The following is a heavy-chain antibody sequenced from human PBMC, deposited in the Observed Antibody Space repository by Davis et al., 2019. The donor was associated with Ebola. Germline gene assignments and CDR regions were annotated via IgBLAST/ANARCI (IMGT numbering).Heavy chain of an antibody. CDR2: INPNSGGT. CDR3: ARGITGPAAIRGEAFDI. Sequence: ASVKVSCKASGYTFTGYYMHWVRQAPGQGLEWMGWINPNSGGTNYAQKFQGRVTMTRDTSISTAYMELSRLRSDDTAVYYCARGITGPAAIRGEAFDIWGQGTMVTVSS. CDR1: GYTFTGYY. V-gene: IGHV1-2*02. J-gene: IGHJ3*02. D-gene: IGHD2-2*02.